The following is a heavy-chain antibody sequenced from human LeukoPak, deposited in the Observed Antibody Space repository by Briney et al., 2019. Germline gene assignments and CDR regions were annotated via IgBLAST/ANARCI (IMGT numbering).Heavy chain of an antibody. CDR2: ISWNSGSI. CDR1: GFTFDVYP. D-gene: IGHD1-14*01. V-gene: IGHV3-9*01. CDR3: AKDIATGNRLYYFDY. Sequence: GGSLRLSCAASGFTFDVYPMHWFRQAPGRGREGVSGISWNSGSIGYADSVKGRFTISRDNAKNSLYLQMNSLRAEDTALYYCAKDIATGNRLYYFDYWGQGTLVTVSS. J-gene: IGHJ4*02.